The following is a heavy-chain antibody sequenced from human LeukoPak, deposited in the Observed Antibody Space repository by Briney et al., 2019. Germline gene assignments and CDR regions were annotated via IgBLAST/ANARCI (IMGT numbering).Heavy chain of an antibody. D-gene: IGHD3-16*01. CDR2: LSGSGEST. V-gene: IGHV3-23*01. Sequence: PGGTLRLSCAASGFTLGTYGMTWVRQAPGKGLEWVSALSGSGESTYYADSVKGRFTISRDNSKNTLYLQINSLRAEDTAVYFCAKDRLGGPYFFHYWGQGTLVTVSS. CDR3: AKDRLGGPYFFHY. J-gene: IGHJ4*02. CDR1: GFTLGTYG.